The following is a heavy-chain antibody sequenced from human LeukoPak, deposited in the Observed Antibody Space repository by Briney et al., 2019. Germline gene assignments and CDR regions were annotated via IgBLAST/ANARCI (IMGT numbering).Heavy chain of an antibody. CDR2: INAGNGNT. J-gene: IGHJ3*02. CDR3: ATDRSDYGGKGDAFDI. V-gene: IGHV1-3*01. Sequence: ASVKVSCKASGYTFTSYAMHWVRQAPGQRLEWMGWINAGNGNTKYSQKFQGRVTMTEDTSTDTAYMELSSLRSEDTAVYYCATDRSDYGGKGDAFDIWGQGTMVTVSS. D-gene: IGHD4-23*01. CDR1: GYTFTSYA.